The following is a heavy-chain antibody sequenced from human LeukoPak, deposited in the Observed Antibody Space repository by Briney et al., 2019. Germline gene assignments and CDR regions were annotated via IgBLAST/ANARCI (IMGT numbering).Heavy chain of an antibody. J-gene: IGHJ2*01. CDR2: IGTAGDT. CDR1: GFTFSSYD. Sequence: GGSLRLSCAASGFTFSSYDMHWVRQATGKGLEWVSAIGTAGDTYYPGSVKGRFTISRENAKNSLYLQMNSLRAGDTAVYYCARAPDTLTVDSGYFDLWGRGTLVTVSS. D-gene: IGHD5-12*01. CDR3: ARAPDTLTVDSGYFDL. V-gene: IGHV3-13*01.